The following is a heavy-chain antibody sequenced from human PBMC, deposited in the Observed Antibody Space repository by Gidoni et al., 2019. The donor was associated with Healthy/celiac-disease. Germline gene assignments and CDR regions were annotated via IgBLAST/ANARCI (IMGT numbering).Heavy chain of an antibody. CDR3: GELSNHVGYYGMDV. Sequence: EVQLLESGGGLVQPGGSLRLSCAASGFTFSSYAMSWVRQAPGKGLEWVSAISGSGGSTYYADSVKGRFTISRDNSKNTLYLQMNSLRAEDTAVYYCGELSNHVGYYGMDVWGQGTTVTVSS. D-gene: IGHD3-10*01. CDR1: GFTFSSYA. CDR2: ISGSGGST. V-gene: IGHV3-23*01. J-gene: IGHJ6*02.